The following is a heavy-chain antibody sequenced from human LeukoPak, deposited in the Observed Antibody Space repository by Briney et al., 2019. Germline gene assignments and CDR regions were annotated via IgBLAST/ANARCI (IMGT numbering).Heavy chain of an antibody. D-gene: IGHD3-3*01. Sequence: GGSLRLSCAASGFTFSSYSMHRVRQAPGKGLEWVAVISYDGNNRYYADSLKGRFTISRDNSKHTLYLQMNSLRAEDTAMYYCARGGLWSGLIYLFLPGLYWGQGTLVTVSS. J-gene: IGHJ4*02. V-gene: IGHV3-30-3*01. CDR2: ISYDGNNR. CDR1: GFTFSSYS. CDR3: ARGGLWSGLIYLFLPGLY.